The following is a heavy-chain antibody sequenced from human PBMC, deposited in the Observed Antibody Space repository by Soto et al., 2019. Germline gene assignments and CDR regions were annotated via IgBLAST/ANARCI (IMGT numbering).Heavy chain of an antibody. Sequence: PGGSLRLSCGVSGFTFSSYGMHWVRQAPGKGLEWVAAISHSGSNKYYADSVKGRFTISRDNSKNTLYLQMNSLRAEDTAVYYCAKERSLRFLYYMDVWGKGTTVTVSS. D-gene: IGHD3-3*01. V-gene: IGHV3-30*18. J-gene: IGHJ6*03. CDR3: AKERSLRFLYYMDV. CDR2: ISHSGSNK. CDR1: GFTFSSYG.